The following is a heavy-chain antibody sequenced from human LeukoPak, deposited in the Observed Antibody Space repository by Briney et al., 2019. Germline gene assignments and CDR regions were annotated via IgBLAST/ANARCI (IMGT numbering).Heavy chain of an antibody. V-gene: IGHV4-38-2*02. CDR1: GYSISSGYY. D-gene: IGHD4-17*01. CDR3: ARDSATVTNFLLSWFDP. J-gene: IGHJ5*02. CDR2: SYHSGST. Sequence: SETLSLTCTVSGYSISSGYYWGWIRQPPGKGLEWIGSSYHSGSTYYNPSLKSRVTISVDTSKNQFSLKLSSVTAADTAVYYCARDSATVTNFLLSWFDPWGQGTLVTVSS.